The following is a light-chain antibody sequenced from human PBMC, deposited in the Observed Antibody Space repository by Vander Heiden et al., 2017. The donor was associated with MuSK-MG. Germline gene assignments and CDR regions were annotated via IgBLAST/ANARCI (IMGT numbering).Light chain of an antibody. V-gene: IGKV1-5*03. CDR3: QQDKSYRT. CDR1: QSISSW. CDR2: KAS. Sequence: DIQRTQSPSTLSASVGDTVTITCRASQSISSWLAWYQQKPGKAPKLLIYKASSLESGVPSRFSGSGSGTEFTLTISSLQADDFAIYYCQQDKSYRTFGQGTKVEIK. J-gene: IGKJ1*01.